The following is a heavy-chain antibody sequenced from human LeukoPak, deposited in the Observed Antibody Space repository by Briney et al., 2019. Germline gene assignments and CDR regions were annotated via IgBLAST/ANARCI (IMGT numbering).Heavy chain of an antibody. V-gene: IGHV1-8*01. J-gene: IGHJ3*02. CDR3: ARGTTSKVTVVTRVKAFDI. Sequence: GASVKVSCKASGYTFTSYDINWVRQATGQGLEWMGWMNPNSGNTGYAQKFQGRVTMTRNTSISTAYMELSSLRSEDTAVYYCARGTTSKVTVVTRVKAFDIWGQGTMVTVSS. CDR2: MNPNSGNT. D-gene: IGHD4-23*01. CDR1: GYTFTSYD.